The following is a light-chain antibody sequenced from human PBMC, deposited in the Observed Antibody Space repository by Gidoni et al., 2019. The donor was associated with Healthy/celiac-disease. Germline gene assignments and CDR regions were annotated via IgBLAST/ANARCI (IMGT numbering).Light chain of an antibody. CDR2: KAS. CDR3: QQYNSYPYT. J-gene: IGKJ2*01. Sequence: DIQLTQSPSTLSASVGDRVTLTCRASQSISSWLAWYQQKPGKAPKLLIDKASSLESGVPSRFSGSGSVTEFTLTISSLQPEDFATYYCQQYNSYPYTFGQGTKLEIK. CDR1: QSISSW. V-gene: IGKV1-5*03.